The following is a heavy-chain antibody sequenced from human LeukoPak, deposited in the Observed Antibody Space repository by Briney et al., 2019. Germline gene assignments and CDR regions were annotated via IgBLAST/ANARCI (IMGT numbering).Heavy chain of an antibody. Sequence: GGSLSLSCAASGFTFSSYSMNWVRQAPGKGLEWVSYISSSSSTIYYADSVKGRFTISRDNAKNSLYLQMNSLRAEDTAVYYCARDRVVRGVIPTAFDYWGQGTLVTVSS. V-gene: IGHV3-48*01. CDR2: ISSSSSTI. CDR1: GFTFSSYS. J-gene: IGHJ4*02. CDR3: ARDRVVRGVIPTAFDY. D-gene: IGHD3-10*01.